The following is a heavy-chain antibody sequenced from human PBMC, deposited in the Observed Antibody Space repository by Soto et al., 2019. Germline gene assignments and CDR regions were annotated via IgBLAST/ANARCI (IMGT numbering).Heavy chain of an antibody. CDR1: GGTFSSYA. Sequence: SVKVSCKASGGTFSSYAISWVRQAPGQGLEWMGGIIPIFGTANYAQKFQGRVTITAYESTSTAYMELSSLRSEDKAAYYCARDLYSSSWSSVHYYYGMDVWGQGTTVTVSS. V-gene: IGHV1-69*13. CDR3: ARDLYSSSWSSVHYYYGMDV. D-gene: IGHD6-13*01. CDR2: IIPIFGTA. J-gene: IGHJ6*02.